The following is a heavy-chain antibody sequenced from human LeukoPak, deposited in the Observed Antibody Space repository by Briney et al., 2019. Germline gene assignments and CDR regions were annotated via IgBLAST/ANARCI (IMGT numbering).Heavy chain of an antibody. Sequence: PSETLSLTCTVSGYSISSGYFWGWIRQPPGKGLEWIGEINHSGSTNYNPSLKSRVTISVDTSKNQFSLKLSSVTAADTAVYYCAGLGLGTMVRGVIIPHYYYYYMDVWGKGTTVTISS. CDR2: INHSGST. J-gene: IGHJ6*03. CDR1: GYSISSGYF. V-gene: IGHV4-38-2*02. CDR3: AGLGLGTMVRGVIIPHYYYYYMDV. D-gene: IGHD3-10*01.